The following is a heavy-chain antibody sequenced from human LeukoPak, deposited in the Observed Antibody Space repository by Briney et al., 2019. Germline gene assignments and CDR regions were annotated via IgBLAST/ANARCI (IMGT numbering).Heavy chain of an antibody. CDR2: INSDGSTT. J-gene: IGHJ4*02. CDR3: HSIAEAVTGY. CDR1: GFTFSSYW. D-gene: IGHD6-13*01. Sequence: PGGSLRLSCVVSGFTFSSYWMHWVRQAPGKGLVWVSRINSDGSTTTYADSVKGRFTISRDNAKNTLYLQMNSLRAEDTAVYYCHSIAEAVTGYWGQKILVTVSS. V-gene: IGHV3-74*01.